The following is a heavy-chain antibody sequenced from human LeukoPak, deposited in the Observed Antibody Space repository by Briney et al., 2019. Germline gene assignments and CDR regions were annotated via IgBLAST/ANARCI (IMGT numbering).Heavy chain of an antibody. Sequence: PGGSLRLSCAASRYTFSIYEMNWVRQAPGKGLEWVSYISSSGSTIYYADSVKGRFTLSRDNAKNSLYLQMNSLRAEDTAVYYCARDGGYFDWLSPYYMDVWGKGTTVTVSS. D-gene: IGHD3-9*01. CDR2: ISSSGSTI. J-gene: IGHJ6*03. V-gene: IGHV3-48*03. CDR3: ARDGGYFDWLSPYYMDV. CDR1: RYTFSIYE.